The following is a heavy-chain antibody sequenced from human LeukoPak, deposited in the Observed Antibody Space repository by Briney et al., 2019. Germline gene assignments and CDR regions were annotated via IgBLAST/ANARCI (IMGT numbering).Heavy chain of an antibody. CDR1: GFTFSSYW. V-gene: IGHV3-74*01. D-gene: IGHD5-24*01. Sequence: GGSLRLSCAASGFTFSSYWMHWVRQAPGKGLVWVSRINSDGSSTSYADSVKGRFTISRDNAKNTLYLQMNSLRAEDTAVYYCARVRNRDGYNYYYYYYMDVWGKGTTVTVSS. CDR2: INSDGSST. CDR3: ARVRNRDGYNYYYYYYMDV. J-gene: IGHJ6*03.